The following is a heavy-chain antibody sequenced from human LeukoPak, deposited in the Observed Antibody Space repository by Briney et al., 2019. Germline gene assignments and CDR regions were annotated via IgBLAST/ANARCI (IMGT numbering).Heavy chain of an antibody. D-gene: IGHD3-9*01. CDR3: ARETLTFPDF. CDR1: GGSLSSYS. CDR2: IYTSGST. V-gene: IGHV4-4*07. J-gene: IGHJ4*02. Sequence: SETPSLTCTVSGGSLSSYSWSWIRQPAGKGLEWIGRIYTSGSTSYNPSLTSRVSMSLDTFKKQISLELSSVTAADTAVYYCARETLTFPDFWGQGTLVTVSS.